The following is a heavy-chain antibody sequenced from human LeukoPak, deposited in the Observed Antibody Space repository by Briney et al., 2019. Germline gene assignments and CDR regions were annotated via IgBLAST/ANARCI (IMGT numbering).Heavy chain of an antibody. Sequence: GGSLRLSCAASGFTFSSYSMNWVRQAPGKGLEWVSSSSSSSSYIYYADSVKGRFTISRDNAKNSLYLQMNSLGAEDTAVYYCARDRGWLQSPLDYWGQGTLVTVSS. J-gene: IGHJ4*02. CDR1: GFTFSSYS. CDR2: SSSSSSYI. CDR3: ARDRGWLQSPLDY. V-gene: IGHV3-21*01. D-gene: IGHD5-24*01.